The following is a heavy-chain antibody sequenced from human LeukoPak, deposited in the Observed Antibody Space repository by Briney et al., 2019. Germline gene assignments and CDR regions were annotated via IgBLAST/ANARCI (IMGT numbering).Heavy chain of an antibody. CDR1: GFTFSSYG. CDR2: ISYDGSNK. CDR3: AKSPGNFWSGYPPYYFDY. J-gene: IGHJ4*02. D-gene: IGHD3-3*01. Sequence: PGGSLRLSCAASGFTFSSYGMHWVRQAPGKGLEWVAVISYDGSNKYYADSVKGRFTISRDNSKNTLYLQMNCLRAEDTAVYYCAKSPGNFWSGYPPYYFDYWGQGTLVTVSS. V-gene: IGHV3-30*18.